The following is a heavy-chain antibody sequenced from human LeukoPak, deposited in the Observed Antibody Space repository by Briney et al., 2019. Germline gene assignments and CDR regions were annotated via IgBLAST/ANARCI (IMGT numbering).Heavy chain of an antibody. J-gene: IGHJ5*02. CDR3: ARARRDTAMAPTEP. CDR2: ISAYNGNT. V-gene: IGHV1-18*01. Sequence: GASVKVSCKASGYTFTSYGISWVRQAPGQGLEWMGWISAYNGNTNYAQKFQGRVTITADESTSTAYMELSSLRSEDTAVYYCARARRDTAMAPTEPWGQGTLVTVSS. CDR1: GYTFTSYG. D-gene: IGHD5-18*01.